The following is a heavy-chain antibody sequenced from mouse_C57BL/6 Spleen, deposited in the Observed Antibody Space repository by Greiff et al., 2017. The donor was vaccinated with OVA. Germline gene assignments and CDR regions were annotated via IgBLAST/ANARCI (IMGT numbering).Heavy chain of an antibody. Sequence: QVQLQQSGAELVKPGASVKISCKASGYAFSSYWMNWVKQRPGKGLEWIGQIYPGDGDTNYNGKFKGKATLTADKSSSTAYMQLSSLTSEDSAVYFCVPRGYDGWFAYWGQGTLVTVSA. J-gene: IGHJ3*01. D-gene: IGHD2-2*01. V-gene: IGHV1-80*01. CDR1: GYAFSSYW. CDR2: IYPGDGDT. CDR3: VPRGYDGWFAY.